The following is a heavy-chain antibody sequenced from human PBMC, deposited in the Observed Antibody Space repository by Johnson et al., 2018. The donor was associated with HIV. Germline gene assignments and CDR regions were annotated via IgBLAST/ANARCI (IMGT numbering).Heavy chain of an antibody. CDR2: IRYDGSNK. CDR3: ARGRSSTRPSDLGSGAFDI. J-gene: IGHJ3*02. Sequence: QVQLVESGGGVVQPGGSLRLSCVASGFTFSSYGMHWVRQAPGKGLEWVAFIRYDGSNKYYADSVKGRFTISRDNSKNTLYLQMNSLRAEDTAVDYCARGRSSTRPSDLGSGAFDIWGQGTMVTVSS. V-gene: IGHV3-30*02. CDR1: GFTFSSYG. D-gene: IGHD2-2*01.